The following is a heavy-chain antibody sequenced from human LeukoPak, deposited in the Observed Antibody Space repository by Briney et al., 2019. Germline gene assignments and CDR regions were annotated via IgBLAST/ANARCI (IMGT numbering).Heavy chain of an antibody. CDR3: AKDSYGGNSRYYYYMDV. J-gene: IGHJ6*03. V-gene: IGHV3-30*18. D-gene: IGHD4-23*01. Sequence: PGGSLRLSCAASGFTFSSYGMHWVRQAPGKGLEWVAVISYDGSNKYYADSVKGRFTISRDNSKNTLYLQMNSLRAEDTAVYYCAKDSYGGNSRYYYYMDVWGKGTTVTVSS. CDR1: GFTFSSYG. CDR2: ISYDGSNK.